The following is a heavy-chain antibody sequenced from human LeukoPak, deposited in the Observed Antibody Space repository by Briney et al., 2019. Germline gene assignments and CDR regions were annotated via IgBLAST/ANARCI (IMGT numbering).Heavy chain of an antibody. Sequence: GASVKVSCKASGYTFTSYAMHWVRQAPGQRLEWMGWINAGNGDTKYSQKFQGRVTITRDTSTSTAYMELRSLRSDDTAVYYCARGSVVVPAAIDYWGQGTLATVSS. V-gene: IGHV1-3*01. J-gene: IGHJ4*02. CDR1: GYTFTSYA. D-gene: IGHD2-2*01. CDR3: ARGSVVVPAAIDY. CDR2: INAGNGDT.